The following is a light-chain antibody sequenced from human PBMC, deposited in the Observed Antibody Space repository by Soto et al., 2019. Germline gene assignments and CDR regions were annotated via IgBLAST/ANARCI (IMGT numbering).Light chain of an antibody. CDR1: SSNIGAGYD. CDR2: GNN. CDR3: QSYDTGLGGYV. Sequence: QPVLTQPPSVSGAPGQRVTISCTGGSSNIGAGYDVQWYQQLPGTAPRLLIYGNNNRPSGVPERFSGSNSGTSASLAISGLQAEDELDYYCQSYDTGLGGYVFGTGTKVTVL. J-gene: IGLJ1*01. V-gene: IGLV1-40*01.